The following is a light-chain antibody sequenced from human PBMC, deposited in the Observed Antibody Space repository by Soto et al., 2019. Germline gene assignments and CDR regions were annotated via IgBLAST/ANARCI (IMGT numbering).Light chain of an antibody. CDR1: QSVNSNY. CDR3: QQYGTSPHS. J-gene: IGKJ2*01. CDR2: GAS. Sequence: EIVLTQSPGTLSLSPGERATLSCRASQSVNSNYLAWYQQKPGQVPRPLIYGASIRAAGVPDRLSGSGSGTDFTLSISRLAPEEYAVYYSQQYGTSPHSFGQGTKLTIK. V-gene: IGKV3-20*01.